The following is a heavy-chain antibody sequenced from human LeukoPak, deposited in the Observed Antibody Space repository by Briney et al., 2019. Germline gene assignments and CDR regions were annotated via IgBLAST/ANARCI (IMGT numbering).Heavy chain of an antibody. D-gene: IGHD2-2*01. J-gene: IGHJ5*02. CDR3: AREGAYCSSTSCHIQNWFDP. CDR2: ISAYNGNT. Sequence: WASVKVSCKASGYTFTSYGISWVRQAPGQGLEWMGWISAYNGNTNYAQKFQGRVTMTTDTSTSTAYMELRSLRSDDTAVYYCAREGAYCSSTSCHIQNWFDPWGQGTLVTVSS. V-gene: IGHV1-18*01. CDR1: GYTFTSYG.